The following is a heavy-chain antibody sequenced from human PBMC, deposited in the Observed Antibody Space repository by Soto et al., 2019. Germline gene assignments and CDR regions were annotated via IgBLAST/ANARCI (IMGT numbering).Heavy chain of an antibody. J-gene: IGHJ3*02. V-gene: IGHV4-31*03. CDR1: GGSISSGGYY. D-gene: IGHD4-17*01. CDR3: ASQAVTLGLAFDI. Sequence: QVQLQESGPGLVKPSQTLSLTCTVSGGSISSGGYYWSWIRQHPGKGLEWIGYIYYSGSTYYTPSLKSRVTISVDTTKNHCSLKLSSVTAADTAVYYCASQAVTLGLAFDIWGQGTMVTVSS. CDR2: IYYSGST.